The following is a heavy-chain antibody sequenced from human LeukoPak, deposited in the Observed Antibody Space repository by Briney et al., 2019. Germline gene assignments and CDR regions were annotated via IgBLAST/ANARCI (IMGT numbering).Heavy chain of an antibody. V-gene: IGHV4-34*12. CDR2: VFDGKTT. J-gene: IGHJ4*02. Sequence: SDTLSLTCAVYGESLNYYYWSWIRQSPEKGLEWIGEVFDGKTTNYNPSLKSRVTISAVTSSNQFSLNLKSVTAADTAVYYCASGAWATRLHSWAQGTLIIVSS. D-gene: IGHD5-24*01. CDR1: GESLNYYY. CDR3: ASGAWATRLHS.